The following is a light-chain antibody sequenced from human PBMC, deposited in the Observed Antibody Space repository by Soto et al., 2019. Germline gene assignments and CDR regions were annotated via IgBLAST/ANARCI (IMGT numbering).Light chain of an antibody. J-gene: IGKJ5*01. CDR1: QSVFYSSNNKDY. CDR3: QQYYSTPIT. Sequence: DIVMTQSPDSLAVSLGERASINCKSSQSVFYSSNNKDYLAWYQQKPGHPPKLLIYWASARESGVPDRFSGSGSGTDFTLTIRSLQAEDVAVYYCQQYYSTPITFGQGTRVEIK. V-gene: IGKV4-1*01. CDR2: WAS.